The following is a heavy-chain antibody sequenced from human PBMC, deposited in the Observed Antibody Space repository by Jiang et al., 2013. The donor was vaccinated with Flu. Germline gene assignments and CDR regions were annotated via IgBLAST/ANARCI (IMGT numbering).Heavy chain of an antibody. V-gene: IGHV4-34*01. Sequence: TCAVYGGSFSGYYWSWIRQPPGKGLEWIGEINHSGSTNYNPSLKSRVTISVDTSKNQFSLKLSSVTAADTAVYYCARHRKYYDILTGYYNHFYWFDPWGQGTLVTVSS. CDR2: INHSGST. J-gene: IGHJ5*02. D-gene: IGHD3-9*01. CDR3: ARHRKYYDILTGYYNHFYWFDP. CDR1: GGSFSGYY.